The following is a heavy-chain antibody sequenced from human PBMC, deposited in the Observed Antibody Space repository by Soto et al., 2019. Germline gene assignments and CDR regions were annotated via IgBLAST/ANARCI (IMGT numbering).Heavy chain of an antibody. Sequence: QVQLQESGPGLVKPSQTLSLTCSVSRGSINSGDYFWSWIRQPPGKGLEWIGFIYYSGTTYYTPTLKRRVTLSVDTSKNQFSLNLASVTAADTAVDFCGRAGRRDGNSSPGRFDTWGQGILVTVSS. CDR3: GRAGRRDGNSSPGRFDT. CDR1: RGSINSGDYF. V-gene: IGHV4-30-4*01. J-gene: IGHJ5*02. CDR2: IYYSGTT. D-gene: IGHD1-26*01.